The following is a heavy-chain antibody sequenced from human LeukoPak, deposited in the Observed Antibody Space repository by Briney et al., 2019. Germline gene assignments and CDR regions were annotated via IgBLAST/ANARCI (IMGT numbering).Heavy chain of an antibody. J-gene: IGHJ4*02. Sequence: GGSLRLSCAASGFTSSSYWMHWVRQAPGKGLVWVSRINTDGSSTTYADSVKGRFTISRDDAKNTLYLQMNSLRAEDTAVYYCARPRAYDTRDFDYWGQGTLVTVSS. CDR2: INTDGSST. CDR3: ARPRAYDTRDFDY. V-gene: IGHV3-74*01. D-gene: IGHD3-22*01. CDR1: GFTSSSYW.